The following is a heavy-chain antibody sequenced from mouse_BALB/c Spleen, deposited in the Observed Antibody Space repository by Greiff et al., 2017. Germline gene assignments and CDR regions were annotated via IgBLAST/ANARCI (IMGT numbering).Heavy chain of an antibody. J-gene: IGHJ4*01. CDR3: ARKSAYYGKDC. V-gene: IGHV1-69*02. CDR2: IDPSDSYT. CDR1: GYTFTSYW. Sequence: QVQLQQPGAELVKPGASVKLSCKASGYTFTSYWMHWVKQRPGQGLEWIGEIDPSDSYTNYNQKFKGKATLTVDKSSSTAYMQLSSLTSEDSAVYCCARKSAYYGKDCWGQGNSVTVA.